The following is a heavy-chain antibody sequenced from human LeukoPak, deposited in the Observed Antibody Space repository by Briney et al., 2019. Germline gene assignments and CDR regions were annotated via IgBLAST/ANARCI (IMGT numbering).Heavy chain of an antibody. CDR1: GGTFSSYA. V-gene: IGHV1-69*13. CDR3: ARVTTVTTSFDY. Sequence: EASVKVSCKASGGTFSSYAISWVRQAPGQGLEWMGGTIPIFGTANYAQKFQGRVTITADESTSTAYMELSSLRSEDTAVYYCARVTTVTTSFDYWGQGTLVTVSS. D-gene: IGHD4-17*01. CDR2: TIPIFGTA. J-gene: IGHJ4*02.